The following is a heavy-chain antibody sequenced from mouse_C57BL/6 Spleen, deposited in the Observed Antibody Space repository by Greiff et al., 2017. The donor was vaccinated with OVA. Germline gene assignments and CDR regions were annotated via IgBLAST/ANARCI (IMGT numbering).Heavy chain of an antibody. D-gene: IGHD1-1*01. J-gene: IGHJ4*01. CDR1: RFSFSDYG. CDR2: ISSGSSII. V-gene: IGHV5-17*01. CDR3: ERRRYNYGGGYAMDD. Sequence: DVKLVESGGGLVKPGGSLTLSCAASRFSFSDYGMPWVRQAPEQGLEWVAYISSGSSIIYYADTVKGRFTISRDNAKNTLFLQMTSLRSEDTAMDYRERRRYNYGGGYAMDDWGQGTSDTVSS.